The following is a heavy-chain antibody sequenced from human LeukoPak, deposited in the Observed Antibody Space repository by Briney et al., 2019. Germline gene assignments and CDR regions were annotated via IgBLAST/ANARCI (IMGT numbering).Heavy chain of an antibody. D-gene: IGHD5/OR15-5a*01. J-gene: IGHJ4*02. CDR3: ARRRVYDSTRCGY. CDR1: GGSFSGYY. V-gene: IGHV4-34*01. CDR2: INHSGST. Sequence: SETLSLTCAVYGGSFSGYYWSWIRQPPGKWLEWIGEINHSGSTNYNPSLKSRVTISVDTSKNQFSLKLSSVTAADTAVYYCARRRVYDSTRCGYWGQGTVLTVSS.